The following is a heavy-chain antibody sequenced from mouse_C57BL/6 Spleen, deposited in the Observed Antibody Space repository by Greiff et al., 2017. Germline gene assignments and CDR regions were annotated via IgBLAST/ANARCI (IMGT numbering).Heavy chain of an antibody. CDR2: IWRGGST. V-gene: IGHV2-5*01. CDR1: GFSLTSYG. Sequence: VQRVESGPGLVQPSQSLSITCTVSGFSLTSYGVHWVRQSPGKGLEWLGVIWRGGSTDYTAAFMSRLSITKDNSKSQVFFKMNSLQADDTAIYYCAKTGTKDYFDYWGQGTTLTVSS. J-gene: IGHJ2*01. D-gene: IGHD4-1*01. CDR3: AKTGTKDYFDY.